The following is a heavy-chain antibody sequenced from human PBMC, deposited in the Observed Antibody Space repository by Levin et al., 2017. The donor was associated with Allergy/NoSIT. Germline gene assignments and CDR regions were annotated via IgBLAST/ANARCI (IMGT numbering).Heavy chain of an antibody. CDR1: GFTFSSYA. J-gene: IGHJ4*02. CDR2: ISGSGGST. Sequence: GGSLRLSCAASGFTFSSYAMSWVRQAPGKGLEWVSAISGSGGSTYYADSVKGRFTISRDNSKNTLYLQMNSLRAEDTAVYYCAKDFTFYSSSWYFDYWGQGTLVTVSS. CDR3: AKDFTFYSSSWYFDY. D-gene: IGHD6-13*01. V-gene: IGHV3-23*01.